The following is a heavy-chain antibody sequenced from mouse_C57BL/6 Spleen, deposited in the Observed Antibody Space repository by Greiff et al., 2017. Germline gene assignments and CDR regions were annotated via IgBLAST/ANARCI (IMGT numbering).Heavy chain of an antibody. Sequence: MQLQQSGAELVRPGTSVKVSCKASGYAFTNYLIEWVKQRPGQGLEWIGVINPGSGGTNYNEKFKGKATLTADKSSSTAYMQLSSLTSEDSAVYFCARGPYYYGSSYDAMDYWGQGTSVTVSS. CDR3: ARGPYYYGSSYDAMDY. CDR1: GYAFTNYL. J-gene: IGHJ4*01. D-gene: IGHD1-1*01. V-gene: IGHV1-54*01. CDR2: INPGSGGT.